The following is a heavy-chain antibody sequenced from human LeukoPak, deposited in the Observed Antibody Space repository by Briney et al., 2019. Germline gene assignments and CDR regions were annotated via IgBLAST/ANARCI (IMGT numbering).Heavy chain of an antibody. CDR1: GYSFTTYW. J-gene: IGHJ5*02. V-gene: IGHV5-51*01. Sequence: GESLKISCKASGYSFTTYWIGWVRQMPGKGLEWMGIFYPGGSDARYSPSFQGQVTMSAEKSISTAYLHWSSLKASDTAMYYCARTDSSGYPPNWFDPWGQGTLVTVSS. CDR2: FYPGGSDA. CDR3: ARTDSSGYPPNWFDP. D-gene: IGHD3-22*01.